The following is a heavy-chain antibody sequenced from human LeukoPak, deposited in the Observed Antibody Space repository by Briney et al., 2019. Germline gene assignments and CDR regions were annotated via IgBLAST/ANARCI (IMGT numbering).Heavy chain of an antibody. CDR3: ARGGYNSGWGFDP. Sequence: GGSLRLSCAASGFTFSSHWMSWVRQAPGKGLEGVANIKHDGSEKYYVDSVKGRFTISRDNAKNSLHLQMSSLRVEDTAVYYCARGGYNSGWGFDPWGQGTLVTVSS. V-gene: IGHV3-7*04. J-gene: IGHJ5*02. CDR2: IKHDGSEK. D-gene: IGHD5-18*01. CDR1: GFTFSSHW.